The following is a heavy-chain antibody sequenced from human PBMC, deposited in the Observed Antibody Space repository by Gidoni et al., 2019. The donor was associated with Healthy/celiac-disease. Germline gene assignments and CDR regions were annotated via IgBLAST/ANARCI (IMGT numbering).Heavy chain of an antibody. V-gene: IGHV4-59*01. CDR1: GGSISSSS. Sequence: QVQLPESGPGLVKPSETLSLTCTVSGGSISSSSWSWLRPPPGQGLEWIGYIYYSWSTNYNPSLKSRVTISVDTSKNQFSLKLSSVTAADTAVYYCARVYCGGDCYRPSTRFDPWGQGTLVTVSS. CDR2: IYYSWST. CDR3: ARVYCGGDCYRPSTRFDP. J-gene: IGHJ5*02. D-gene: IGHD2-21*02.